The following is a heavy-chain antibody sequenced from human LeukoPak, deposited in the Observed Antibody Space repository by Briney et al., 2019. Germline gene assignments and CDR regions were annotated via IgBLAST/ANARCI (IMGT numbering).Heavy chain of an antibody. V-gene: IGHV3-23*01. CDR2: ISGRGGST. D-gene: IGHD4-17*01. J-gene: IGHJ2*01. CDR1: GFTFSSYA. CDR3: ARDADYGDYTYWYFDL. Sequence: AGGSLRLSCAASGFTFSSYAMSWVRQAPGKGLEWVSVISGRGGSTYCADSVKGRFTISRDNAKNSLYLQMNSLRAEDTAVYYCARDADYGDYTYWYFDLWGRGTLVTVSS.